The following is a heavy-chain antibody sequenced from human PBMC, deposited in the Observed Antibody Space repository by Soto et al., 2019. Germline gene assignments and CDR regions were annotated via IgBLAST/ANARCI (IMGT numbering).Heavy chain of an antibody. CDR1: GFIFSSCG. CDR3: ARDRTGYSGYDIGIGY. V-gene: IGHV3-33*01. CDR2: IWYDGSNK. J-gene: IGHJ4*02. D-gene: IGHD5-12*01. Sequence: QVQLVESGGGVVQPGRSLRLSCAASGFIFSSCGMHWARQAPGKGLEWVAVIWYDGSNKYYADSVKGRFTISRDNSKNTLYLQMNSLRAEDTAVYYCARDRTGYSGYDIGIGYWGQGTLVTVSS.